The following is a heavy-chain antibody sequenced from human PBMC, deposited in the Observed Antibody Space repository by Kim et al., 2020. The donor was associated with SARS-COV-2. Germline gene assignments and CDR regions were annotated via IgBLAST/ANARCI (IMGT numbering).Heavy chain of an antibody. CDR2: IKQDGSEK. CDR3: ARLDRLGFDGYCSGGSCYPNDDY. J-gene: IGHJ4*02. D-gene: IGHD2-15*01. V-gene: IGHV3-7*01. CDR1: GFTFSSYW. Sequence: GGSLRLSCAASGFTFSSYWMSWVRQAPGKGLEWVANIKQDGSEKYYVDSVKGRFTISRDNAKNSLYLQMNSLRAEDTAVYYCARLDRLGFDGYCSGGSCYPNDDYWGQGTLVTVSS.